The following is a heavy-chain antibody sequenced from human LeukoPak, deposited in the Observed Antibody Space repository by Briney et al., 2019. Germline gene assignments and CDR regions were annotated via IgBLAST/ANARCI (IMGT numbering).Heavy chain of an antibody. D-gene: IGHD1-26*01. Sequence: PGGSLRLSCAASGFIFSNYGMNWVRQAPGKGLEWVSFISSLSGTREYADSVKGRFTISRDNAKNSLYLQMNSLRAEDTAVYYCARDQGGSYSYWGQGTLVTVSS. CDR2: ISSLSGTR. J-gene: IGHJ4*02. V-gene: IGHV3-48*01. CDR3: ARDQGGSYSY. CDR1: GFIFSNYG.